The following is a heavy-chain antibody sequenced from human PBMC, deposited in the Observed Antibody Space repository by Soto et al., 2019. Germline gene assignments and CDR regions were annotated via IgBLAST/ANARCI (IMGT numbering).Heavy chain of an antibody. CDR2: LSVYNGHT. Sequence: QVQLVQSGVEVKKPGASVKVSCKAMGYTFTNYGLSWVRQAPGEGLEWLGWLSVYNGHTKYAQKVQERVTLTTDTSASTADLELRSLPSDDTAVYYCVRGDGGYFDHRGQGTRVLVSS. D-gene: IGHD3-16*01. CDR1: GYTFTNYG. V-gene: IGHV1-18*01. CDR3: VRGDGGYFDH. J-gene: IGHJ4*02.